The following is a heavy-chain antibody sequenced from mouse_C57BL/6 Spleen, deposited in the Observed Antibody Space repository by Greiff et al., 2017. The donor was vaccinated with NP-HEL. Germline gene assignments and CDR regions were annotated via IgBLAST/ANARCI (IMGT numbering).Heavy chain of an antibody. CDR2: ISYDGSN. CDR3: ARGRNYDAMDY. D-gene: IGHD2-1*01. J-gene: IGHJ4*01. Sequence: EVQLQQSGPGLVKPSQSLSLTCSVTGYSITSGYYWNWIRQFPGNKLEWMGYISYDGSNNYNPSLKNRISITRDTSKNQFFLKLNSVTTEDTATYYCARGRNYDAMDYWGQGTSVTVSS. V-gene: IGHV3-6*01. CDR1: GYSITSGYY.